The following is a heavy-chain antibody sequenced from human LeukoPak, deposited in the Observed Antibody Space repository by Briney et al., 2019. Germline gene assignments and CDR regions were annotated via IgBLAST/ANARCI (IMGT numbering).Heavy chain of an antibody. CDR2: IYYSGST. D-gene: IGHD3-3*01. V-gene: IGHV4-39*01. Sequence: SENLSLTCTVSGGSISSSSYYWGWIRQPPGKGLEWIGSIYYSGSTYYNPSLKSRVTISVDTSKNQFSLKLSSVTAADTAVYYCAGPYYDFWSGYYKSIDYWGQGTLVTVSS. J-gene: IGHJ4*02. CDR1: GGSISSSSYY. CDR3: AGPYYDFWSGYYKSIDY.